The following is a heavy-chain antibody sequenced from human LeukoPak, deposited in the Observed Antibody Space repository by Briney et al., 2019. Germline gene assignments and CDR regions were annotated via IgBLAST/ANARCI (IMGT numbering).Heavy chain of an antibody. CDR2: INAGNGNT. CDR1: GYTFTSYA. D-gene: IGHD6-13*01. V-gene: IGHV1-3*01. J-gene: IGHJ5*02. Sequence: GASVKVSCKASGYTFTSYAMRWVRQAPGQRLEWMGWINAGNGNTKYSQKFQGRVTITRDTSASTAYMELSSLRSEDTAVYYCARDLFLAAAGMLFDPWGQGTLVTVSS. CDR3: ARDLFLAAAGMLFDP.